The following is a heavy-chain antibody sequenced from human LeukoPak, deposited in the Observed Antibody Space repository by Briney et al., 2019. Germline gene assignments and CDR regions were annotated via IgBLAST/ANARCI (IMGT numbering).Heavy chain of an antibody. D-gene: IGHD6-6*01. CDR2: IDPSGGST. J-gene: IGHJ4*02. V-gene: IGHV1-46*01. CDR3: ARDTGYSSSSDY. CDR1: GYTFTSYD. Sequence: ASVKVSCKASGYTFTSYDINWVRQATGQGLEWMGIIDPSGGSTSYAQKFQGRVTMTRDMSTSTVYMELSSLRSEDTAVYYCARDTGYSSSSDYWGQGTLVTVSS.